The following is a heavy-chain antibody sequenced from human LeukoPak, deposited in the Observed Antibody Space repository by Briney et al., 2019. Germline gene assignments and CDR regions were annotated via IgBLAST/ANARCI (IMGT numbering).Heavy chain of an antibody. D-gene: IGHD1-26*01. Sequence: ASVKVSCKASGYAFTRHYMHWVRQAPGQGLEWMGLINPSGSSTIYAQKFQGRVTMTRDMSTSTDYMELSSLRSEDTAVYYCARDNSVGDYAWWFDPWGQGTLVTVSS. CDR1: GYAFTRHY. CDR3: ARDNSVGDYAWWFDP. J-gene: IGHJ5*02. V-gene: IGHV1-46*01. CDR2: INPSGSST.